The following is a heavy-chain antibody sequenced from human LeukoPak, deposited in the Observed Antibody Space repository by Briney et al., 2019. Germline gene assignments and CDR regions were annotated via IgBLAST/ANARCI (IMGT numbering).Heavy chain of an antibody. CDR3: ARDFGNYYGSGSYSDY. J-gene: IGHJ4*02. Sequence: PGGSLRLSCAASGSTFSSYEMNWVRQAPGKGLEWVSYISSSGSTIYYADSVKGRFTISRDNAKNSLYLQMNSLRAEDTAVYYCARDFGNYYGSGSYSDYWGQGTLVTVSS. CDR1: GSTFSSYE. D-gene: IGHD3-10*01. CDR2: ISSSGSTI. V-gene: IGHV3-48*03.